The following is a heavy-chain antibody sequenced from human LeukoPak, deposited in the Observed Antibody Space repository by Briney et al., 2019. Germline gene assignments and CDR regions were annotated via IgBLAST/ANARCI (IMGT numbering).Heavy chain of an antibody. Sequence: PSQTLSLTCTVSGGSISSGSYYWSWIRQPAGKGLEWIGRIYTSGSTNYNPSLKSRVTISVDTSKNQFSLKLSSVTAADTAVYYCARAGIVGATFDYWGQRTLVTVSS. CDR3: ARAGIVGATFDY. CDR2: IYTSGST. V-gene: IGHV4-61*02. J-gene: IGHJ4*02. CDR1: GGSISSGSYY. D-gene: IGHD1-26*01.